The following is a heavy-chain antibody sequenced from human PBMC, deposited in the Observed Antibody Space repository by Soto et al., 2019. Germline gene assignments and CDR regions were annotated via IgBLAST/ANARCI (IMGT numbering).Heavy chain of an antibody. CDR3: ARPGIAAAATRQVGDYYYGMDV. CDR2: IYHSGST. V-gene: IGHV4-4*02. CDR1: GGSISSSNW. J-gene: IGHJ6*02. D-gene: IGHD6-13*01. Sequence: SETLSLTCAVSGGSISSSNWWSWVRQPPGKGLEWIGEIYHSGSTNYNPSLKSRVTISVDKSKNQFSLKLSSVTAADTAVYYCARPGIAAAATRQVGDYYYGMDVWGQGTKVTVSS.